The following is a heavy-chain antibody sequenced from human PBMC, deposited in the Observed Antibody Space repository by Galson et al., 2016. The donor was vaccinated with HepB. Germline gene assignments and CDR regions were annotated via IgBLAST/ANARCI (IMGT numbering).Heavy chain of an antibody. D-gene: IGHD6-13*01. V-gene: IGHV3-30*18. CDR2: ISYDGSNK. Sequence: SLRLSCAASGFTFSSFGMHWVRQAPGKGLEWVAVISYDGSNKYYADSVKGRFTSSRDNSKNTLHLQINSLRAEDTAVYYCAKDMSAVAGRGGYYYYYGMDVWGQGTTVTVSS. J-gene: IGHJ6*02. CDR1: GFTFSSFG. CDR3: AKDMSAVAGRGGYYYYYGMDV.